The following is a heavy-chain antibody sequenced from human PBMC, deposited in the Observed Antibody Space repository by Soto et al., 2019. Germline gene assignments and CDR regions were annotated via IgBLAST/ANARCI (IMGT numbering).Heavy chain of an antibody. V-gene: IGHV1-69*02. Sequence: QVQLVQSGAEVKKPGSSVKVSCKASVGTFSSYTISWVRQAPGQGLEWMGRIIPILGIANYAQKFQGRVTITADKSTSTAYMELSSLRSEDTAVYYCAGEGYGDYEVYWGQGTLVTVSS. D-gene: IGHD4-17*01. CDR3: AGEGYGDYEVY. CDR2: IIPILGIA. J-gene: IGHJ4*02. CDR1: VGTFSSYT.